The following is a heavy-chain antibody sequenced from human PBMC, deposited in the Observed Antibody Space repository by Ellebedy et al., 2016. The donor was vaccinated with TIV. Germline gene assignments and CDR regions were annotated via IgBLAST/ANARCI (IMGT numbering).Heavy chain of an antibody. CDR1: GFIFSTYS. Sequence: GGSLRLXXAASGFIFSTYSMNWVRQAPGKGLEWVAFIRTSTNSISYADSVKGRFTISRDDADNSLYLQMDSLRDEDTAVNYCARLRLRYFDWLSTPVFDYWGQGTLVTVSS. D-gene: IGHD3-9*01. CDR2: IRTSTNSI. V-gene: IGHV3-48*02. CDR3: ARLRLRYFDWLSTPVFDY. J-gene: IGHJ4*02.